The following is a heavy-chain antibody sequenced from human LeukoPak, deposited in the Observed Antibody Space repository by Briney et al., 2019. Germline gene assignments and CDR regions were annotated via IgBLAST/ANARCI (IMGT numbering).Heavy chain of an antibody. CDR1: GYSFTSYW. V-gene: IGHV5-51*01. CDR3: ARLSLRSCTSCYLDAFDI. J-gene: IGHJ3*02. D-gene: IGHD2-2*01. Sequence: GESLKISCKGSGYSFTSYWIGWVRQMPGKGLEWMGIIYPGDSDTRYSPSFQGQVTISADKSISTAYLQWSSLKASDTAMYYCARLSLRSCTSCYLDAFDIWGQGTMVTVSS. CDR2: IYPGDSDT.